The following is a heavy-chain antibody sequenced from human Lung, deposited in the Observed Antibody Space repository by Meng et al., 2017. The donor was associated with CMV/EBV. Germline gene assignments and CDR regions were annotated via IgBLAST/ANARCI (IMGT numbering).Heavy chain of an antibody. CDR1: GGSSSGVGFY. V-gene: IGHV4-31*02. CDR2: IYCSGST. CDR3: ARTNYGDYNWFDP. D-gene: IGHD4-17*01. J-gene: IGHJ5*02. Sequence: ARLQEAGPGLVTPHHTRSLWLPSAGGSSSGVGFYCSWIRHHPGKGLELIGNIYCSGSTYYNPSLRSRVAISIDTSKNQFSLKLTSVTAADTAVYFCARTNYGDYNWFDPWGQGTLVTVSS.